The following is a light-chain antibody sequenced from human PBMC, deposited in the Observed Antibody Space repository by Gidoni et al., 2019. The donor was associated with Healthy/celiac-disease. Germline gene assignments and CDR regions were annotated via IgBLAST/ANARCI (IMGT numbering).Light chain of an antibody. CDR1: QSISSY. V-gene: IGKV1-39*01. Sequence: DIQMTQSPSSLSASVGDRVTITCRASQSISSYLNWYQQKPGKAPKLLIYAASSLQSGVPSRFSGSGSGTDFTITISSLQPEDFATYYCQQSYSTRPTFGGGTKVEIK. CDR2: AAS. CDR3: QQSYSTRPT. J-gene: IGKJ4*01.